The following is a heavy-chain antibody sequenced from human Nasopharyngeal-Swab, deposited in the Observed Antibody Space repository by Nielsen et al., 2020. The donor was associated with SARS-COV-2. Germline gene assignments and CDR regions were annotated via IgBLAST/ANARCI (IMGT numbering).Heavy chain of an antibody. CDR3: ASSGYRLDYYSMDV. CDR2: ISWNSGSI. J-gene: IGHJ6*02. V-gene: IGHV3-9*01. D-gene: IGHD5-18*01. CDR1: GFTFDDYA. Sequence: SLKISCAASGFTFDDYAMHWVRQAPGKGLEWVSGISWNSGSIGYADSVKGRFTISRDNAKNSLYLQMNSLRPEDTAVYYCASSGYRLDYYSMDVWGQGTTVTVSS.